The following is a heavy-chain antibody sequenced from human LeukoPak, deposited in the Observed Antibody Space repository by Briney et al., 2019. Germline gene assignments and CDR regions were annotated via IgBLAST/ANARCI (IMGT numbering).Heavy chain of an antibody. CDR3: AKEAGYSSGWYSTNPFDY. J-gene: IGHJ4*02. CDR2: ISGSGGST. D-gene: IGHD6-19*01. Sequence: GGSLRLSCAASGFTFSSYAMSWVRQAPGKGLEWVSAISGSGGSTYYADSVKGRFTISRDNSKNTLYLQMNSLRAEDTAVYYCAKEAGYSSGWYSTNPFDYWGQGTLVTVSS. CDR1: GFTFSSYA. V-gene: IGHV3-23*01.